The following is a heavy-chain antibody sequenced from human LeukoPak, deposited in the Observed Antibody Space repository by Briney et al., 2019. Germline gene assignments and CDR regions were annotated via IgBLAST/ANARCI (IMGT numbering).Heavy chain of an antibody. CDR1: GGSISSYY. Sequence: SETLSLTCTVSGGSISSYYWSWIRQPPGKGLEWIGYIYYSGSTNYNPSLKSRVTISVDTSKNQFSLKLSSVTAADTAVFYCAGQAVPRDAFDIWGKGTMVTVSS. D-gene: IGHD3-10*01. CDR3: AGQAVPRDAFDI. V-gene: IGHV4-59*08. CDR2: IYYSGST. J-gene: IGHJ3*02.